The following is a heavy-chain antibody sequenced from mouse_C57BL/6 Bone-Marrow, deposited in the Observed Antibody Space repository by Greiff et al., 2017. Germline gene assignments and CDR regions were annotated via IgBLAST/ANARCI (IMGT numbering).Heavy chain of an antibody. CDR1: GYTFTSYT. D-gene: IGHD2-4*01. Sequence: VQLQQSGAELARPGASVKMSCKASGYTFTSYTMHWVKQRPGQGLEWIGYINPSSGYTKYNQKFKDKATLTADKSSSTAYMQLSSLTSEDSAVYYYARWDYDSDFDYWGQGTTLTVSS. CDR3: ARWDYDSDFDY. J-gene: IGHJ2*01. V-gene: IGHV1-4*01. CDR2: INPSSGYT.